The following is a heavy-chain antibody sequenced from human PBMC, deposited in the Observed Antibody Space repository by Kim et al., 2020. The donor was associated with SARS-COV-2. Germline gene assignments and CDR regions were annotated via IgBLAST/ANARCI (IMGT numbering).Heavy chain of an antibody. J-gene: IGHJ4*02. V-gene: IGHV3-33*06. Sequence: GGSLRLSCAASGFTFSTYGMHWVRQAPGKGLEWVAVIWYDGSNKYYADSVKGRFTISRDNSKNTLYLQMNSLRAEDTAVYYCAKDKELSGSYAWFDYWGQGTLVTVSS. D-gene: IGHD1-26*01. CDR3: AKDKELSGSYAWFDY. CDR1: GFTFSTYG. CDR2: IWYDGSNK.